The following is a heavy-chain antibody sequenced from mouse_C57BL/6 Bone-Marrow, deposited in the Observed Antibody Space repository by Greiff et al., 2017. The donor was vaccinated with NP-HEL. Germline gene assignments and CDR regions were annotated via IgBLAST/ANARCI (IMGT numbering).Heavy chain of an antibody. Sequence: QVHVKQSGAELVRPGTSVKVSCKASGYAFTNYLIEWVKPRPGQGLEWIGVINPGSGGTHYNEQFKGKATLTADNSSSTAYMQLSSLTSEDSAVYFCARFPIQTAMDYWGQGTSVTVSS. V-gene: IGHV1-54*01. D-gene: IGHD6-5*01. CDR3: ARFPIQTAMDY. CDR2: INPGSGGT. CDR1: GYAFTNYL. J-gene: IGHJ4*01.